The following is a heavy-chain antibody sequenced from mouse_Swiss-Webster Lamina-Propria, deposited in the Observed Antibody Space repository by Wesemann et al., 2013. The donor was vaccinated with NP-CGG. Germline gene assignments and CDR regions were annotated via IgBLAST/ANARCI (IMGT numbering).Heavy chain of an antibody. V-gene: IGHV14-3*02. D-gene: IGHD2-4*01. CDR3: AIYYDYFDV. CDR2: IDPANGNT. Sequence: EVQLQQSGAELVKPGASVKLSCTASGFNIKDTYMHWVKQRPEQGLEWIGRIDPANGNTKYDPKFQGKATITADTSSNTAYLQLSSLTSEDTAVYYCAIYYDYFDVWGAGTTVTVSS. J-gene: IGHJ1*01. CDR1: GFNIKDTY.